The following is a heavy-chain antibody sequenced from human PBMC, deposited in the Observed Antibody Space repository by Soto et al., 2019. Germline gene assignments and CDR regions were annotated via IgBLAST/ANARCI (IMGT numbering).Heavy chain of an antibody. D-gene: IGHD3-22*01. V-gene: IGHV1-69*13. CDR2: IIPIFGTA. CDR3: ASHYDSSGYYYRGLDY. J-gene: IGHJ4*02. Sequence: SVKVSCKASGGTFSSYAISWVRQAPGQGLEWMGGIIPIFGTADYAQKFQGRVTITADESTSTAYMELSSLRSEDTAVYYCASHYDSSGYYYRGLDYWGQGTLVTVCS. CDR1: GGTFSSYA.